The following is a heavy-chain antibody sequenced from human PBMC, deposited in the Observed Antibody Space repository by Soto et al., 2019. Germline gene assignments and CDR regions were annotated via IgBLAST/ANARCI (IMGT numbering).Heavy chain of an antibody. Sequence: EVHLVESGGGLVQPGGSLRLSCAASGFTFSRYWMHWVRQAPGKGLVWLARTNGDGSDTNYADSVRGRFTISRDNAKNTLYLQMNNLRVDDTAVYYCGRWGVDTEESDSWGQGTLVSVAS. V-gene: IGHV3-74*01. D-gene: IGHD5-18*01. CDR3: GRWGVDTEESDS. CDR1: GFTFSRYW. J-gene: IGHJ4*02. CDR2: TNGDGSDT.